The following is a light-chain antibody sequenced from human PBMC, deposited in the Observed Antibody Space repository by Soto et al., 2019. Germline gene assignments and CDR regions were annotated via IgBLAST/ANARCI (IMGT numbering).Light chain of an antibody. V-gene: IGLV1-40*01. J-gene: IGLJ3*02. CDR1: SSNIGAGYD. CDR3: QSYDSSLSVWV. CDR2: GNS. Sequence: QLVLTQPPSVSGAPGQRVTISCTGSSSNIGAGYDVHWYQQLPGTAPKLLIYGNSNRPSVVPDRFSGSKSGTSASLAITGLQAEDEADYYCQSYDSSLSVWVFGGGTKLTVL.